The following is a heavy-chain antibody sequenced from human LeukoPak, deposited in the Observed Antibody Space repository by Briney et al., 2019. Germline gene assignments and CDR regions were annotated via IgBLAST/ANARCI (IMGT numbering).Heavy chain of an antibody. CDR2: INHSGST. CDR3: AREEGLRYFD. CDR1: GGSFSGYY. D-gene: IGHD3-9*01. V-gene: IGHV4-34*01. J-gene: IGHJ4*02. Sequence: PSETLSLTCAVYGGSFSGYYWSWIRQPPGKGLEWIGEINHSGSTNYNPSLKSRVTISVDTSKNQFSLKLSSVTAPDTAVYYCAREEGLRYFDWGQGTLVTVSS.